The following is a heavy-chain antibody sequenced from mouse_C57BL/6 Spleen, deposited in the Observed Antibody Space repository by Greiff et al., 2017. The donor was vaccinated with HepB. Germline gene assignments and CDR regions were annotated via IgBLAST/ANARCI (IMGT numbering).Heavy chain of an antibody. D-gene: IGHD2-3*01. Sequence: VQLQQSGTVLARPGASVKMSCKTSGYTFTSYWMHWVKQRPGQGLEWIGAIYPGNSDTSYNQKFKGKAKLTAVTSASTAYMELSSLTNEDSAVYYCTSYDGYSGLYYFDYWGQGTTLTVSS. V-gene: IGHV1-5*01. CDR2: IYPGNSDT. CDR1: GYTFTSYW. J-gene: IGHJ2*01. CDR3: TSYDGYSGLYYFDY.